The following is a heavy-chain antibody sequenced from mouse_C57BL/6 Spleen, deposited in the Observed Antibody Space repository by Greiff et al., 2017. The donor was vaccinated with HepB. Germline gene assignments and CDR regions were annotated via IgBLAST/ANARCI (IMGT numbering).Heavy chain of an antibody. Sequence: QVHVKQSGAELVKPGASVKISCKASGYAFSSYWMNWVKQRPGKGLEWIGQIYPGDGDTNYNGKFKGKATLTADKSSSTAYMQLSSLTSEDSAVYFCARWGVTGYFDVWGTGTTVTVSS. V-gene: IGHV1-80*01. CDR3: ARWGVTGYFDV. D-gene: IGHD2-2*01. J-gene: IGHJ1*03. CDR2: IYPGDGDT. CDR1: GYAFSSYW.